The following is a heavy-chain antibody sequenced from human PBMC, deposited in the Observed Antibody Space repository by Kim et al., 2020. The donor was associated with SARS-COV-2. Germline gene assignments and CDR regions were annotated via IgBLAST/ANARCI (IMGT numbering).Heavy chain of an antibody. Sequence: GGSLRLSCAASGFTFTTYAMTWVRQAPGKGLEWVSAISGSGAGTYYADSVKGRFTISRDNSKNTLYLQMNSLRAEDTAVYYCAKDGDSCSGISCYKVEDYFDYWGQGTLVTVSS. CDR3: AKDGDSCSGISCYKVEDYFDY. V-gene: IGHV3-23*01. CDR1: GFTFTTYA. D-gene: IGHD2-8*02. J-gene: IGHJ4*02. CDR2: ISGSGAGT.